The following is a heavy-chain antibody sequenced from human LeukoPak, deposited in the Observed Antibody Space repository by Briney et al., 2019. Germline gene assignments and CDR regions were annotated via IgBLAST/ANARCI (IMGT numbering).Heavy chain of an antibody. CDR3: ARGDY. CDR2: MTPNSGNT. Sequence: ASVKVSCKASGYTFTSYGISWVRQATGQGLEWMGWMTPNSGNTGYAQKLQGRLTLTRDTSTSTAYMELSSLQSEDTAVYYCARGDYWGQGTLVTVSA. CDR1: GYTFTSYG. J-gene: IGHJ4*02. V-gene: IGHV1-8*02.